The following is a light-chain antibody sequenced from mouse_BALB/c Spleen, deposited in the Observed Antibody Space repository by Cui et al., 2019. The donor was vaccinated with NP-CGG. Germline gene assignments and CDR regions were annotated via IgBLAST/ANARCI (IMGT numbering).Light chain of an antibody. CDR2: VTN. J-gene: IGLJ1*01. CDR3: ALWYSNHWV. CDR1: TGAVTTSNY. V-gene: IGLV1*01. Sequence: QAVVTQESTLTTSPGETVTLTCRPSTGAVTTSNYAHWAPEKPDLLFTRRIGVTNNRAPGVPARFSGSLIGDKAALTITGAQTEDEAIYFCALWYSNHWVFGGGTKLTVL.